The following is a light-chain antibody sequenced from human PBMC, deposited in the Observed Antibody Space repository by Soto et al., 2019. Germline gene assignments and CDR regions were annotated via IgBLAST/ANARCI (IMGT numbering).Light chain of an antibody. CDR2: GAS. CDR3: QQSYSTLMYT. J-gene: IGKJ2*01. V-gene: IGKV1-39*01. Sequence: DLQLTQSPSSLSASIGDRVTITCRASQSIGSYLSWYQHKQGKAPKLLIFGASYLKGGVPSRFSGSGSGTDFTLTITSLDPEDFATYYCQQSYSTLMYTFGQGTKLEIK. CDR1: QSIGSY.